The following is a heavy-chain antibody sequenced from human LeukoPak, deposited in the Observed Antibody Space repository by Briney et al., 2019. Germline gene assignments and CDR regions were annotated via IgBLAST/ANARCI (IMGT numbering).Heavy chain of an antibody. J-gene: IGHJ4*02. V-gene: IGHV3-11*06. Sequence: GGSLRLSCAASGFTFSDYYMSWIRQAPGKGLGWVSYISSSNTYTNYADSVKGRFTISRDNAKNSLYLQKNSVRAEDTAVYYCARGAPGISAADYWGQGTLVTVSS. CDR3: ARGAPGISAADY. D-gene: IGHD6-13*01. CDR1: GFTFSDYY. CDR2: ISSSNTYT.